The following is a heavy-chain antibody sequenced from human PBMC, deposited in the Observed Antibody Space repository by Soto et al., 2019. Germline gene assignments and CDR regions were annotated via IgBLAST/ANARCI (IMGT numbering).Heavy chain of an antibody. J-gene: IGHJ3*02. CDR3: ARYCSGGSCYSNYAFDM. V-gene: IGHV3-53*01. Sequence: EVQLVESGGGLIQPGGSLRLSCAASGFTISSNYMSWVRQAPGKGLEWVSITYSGGSTYYADSVKGRFTISRDNSKNTLDLQMNSLRNEDTAVYYCARYCSGGSCYSNYAFDMWGQGTMVTVSS. CDR2: TYSGGST. D-gene: IGHD2-15*01. CDR1: GFTISSNY.